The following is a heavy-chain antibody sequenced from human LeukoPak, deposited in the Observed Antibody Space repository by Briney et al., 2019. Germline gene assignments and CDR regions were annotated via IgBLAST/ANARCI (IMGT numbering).Heavy chain of an antibody. J-gene: IGHJ3*02. V-gene: IGHV4-59*01. CDR3: ARDLATAATADRAFDI. CDR1: GGSISSYY. Sequence: SETLSLTCTVSGGSISSYYWSWVRQPPGKGLEWIGYIYYSGSTNYNPSLKNRVTISVDTSRNQFSLKLSSVTAADTAVYYCARDLATAATADRAFDIWGQGTMVTVSS. CDR2: IYYSGST. D-gene: IGHD6-13*01.